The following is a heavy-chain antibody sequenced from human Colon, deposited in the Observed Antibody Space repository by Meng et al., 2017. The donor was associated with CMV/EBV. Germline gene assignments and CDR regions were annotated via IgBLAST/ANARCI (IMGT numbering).Heavy chain of an antibody. J-gene: IGHJ3*02. D-gene: IGHD2-15*01. Sequence: GESLKISCAASGFTFSSYAMSWVRQAPGKGLEWVSAISGSGGSTYYADSVKGRFTISRDNSKNALFLEMSSLRAEDTAVYYCAILAVAAAGNAFDIWGQGTMVTVSS. CDR1: GFTFSSYA. CDR2: ISGSGGST. V-gene: IGHV3-23*01. CDR3: AILAVAAAGNAFDI.